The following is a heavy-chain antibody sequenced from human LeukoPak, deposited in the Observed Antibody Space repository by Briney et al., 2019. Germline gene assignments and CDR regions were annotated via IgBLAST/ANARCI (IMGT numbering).Heavy chain of an antibody. D-gene: IGHD6-19*01. CDR1: GFTFSSYW. V-gene: IGHV3-7*01. CDR3: ARSIPGDSSGWYLNY. Sequence: GGSLRLSCAASGFTFSSYWMSWFRQAPGKGLEWVANIKQDGSEKYYVDSVKGRFTISRDNAKNSLYLQMDSLRAEDTAVYYCARSIPGDSSGWYLNYWGQGTLVTVSS. CDR2: IKQDGSEK. J-gene: IGHJ4*02.